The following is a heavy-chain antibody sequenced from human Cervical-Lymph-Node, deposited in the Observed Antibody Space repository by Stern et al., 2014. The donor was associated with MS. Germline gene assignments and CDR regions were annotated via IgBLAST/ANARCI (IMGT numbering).Heavy chain of an antibody. CDR3: ARDSYSSSWYNYFDY. CDR2: IWYDGSNK. J-gene: IGHJ4*02. CDR1: GFTFSSYG. D-gene: IGHD6-13*01. V-gene: IGHV3-33*01. Sequence: AQLVESGGGVVQPGRSLRLSCAASGFTFSSYGMHWVRQAPGKGLAWVAVIWYDGSNKYYADSVKGRFTISRDNSKNTLYLQMNSLRAEDTAVYYCARDSYSSSWYNYFDYWGQGTLVTVSS.